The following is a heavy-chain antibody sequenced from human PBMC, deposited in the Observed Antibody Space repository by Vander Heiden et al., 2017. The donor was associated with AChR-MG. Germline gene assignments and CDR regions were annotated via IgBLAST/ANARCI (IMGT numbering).Heavy chain of an antibody. J-gene: IGHJ4*02. D-gene: IGHD2-15*01. V-gene: IGHV4-34*01. CDR3: ARGGKYCSGGSCYSRLDY. Sequence: QVQLQQWGAGLLKPSETLSLTCAVYGGSFSGYYWSWIRQPPGKGLEWIGEINHSGSTNYNPSLKSRVTISVDTSKNQFSLKLSSVTAADTAVYYCARGGKYCSGGSCYSRLDYWGQGTLVTVSS. CDR1: GGSFSGYY. CDR2: INHSGST.